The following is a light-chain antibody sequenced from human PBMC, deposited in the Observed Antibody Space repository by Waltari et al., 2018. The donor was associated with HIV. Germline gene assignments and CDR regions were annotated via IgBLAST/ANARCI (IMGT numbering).Light chain of an antibody. V-gene: IGLV2-8*01. CDR2: EVS. J-gene: IGLJ3*02. CDR1: SSDIGAYDF. Sequence: QPPSASGSLGQSVTISCTGYSSDIGAYDFVSWFQQHPHSAPKLLLYEVSRRPSTVSDRFSGSRSGNTAFLTVAGLQPDDEATYFCSSYGDSLKILFGGGTNVTIL. CDR3: SSYGDSLKIL.